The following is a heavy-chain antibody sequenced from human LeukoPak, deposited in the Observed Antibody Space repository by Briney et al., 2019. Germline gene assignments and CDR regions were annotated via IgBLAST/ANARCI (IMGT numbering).Heavy chain of an antibody. J-gene: IGHJ4*02. CDR3: TTVDSSSWRGH. CDR2: LKTKSDGGTT. Sequence: RGSLRLSCAVSGFTFNNAWMTWVRQAPGKGLEWVGRLKTKSDGGTTDYATPVKDRFTISRDESKNTLYLQMNSLKTEDTAVYYCTTVDSSSWRGHWGQGTLVTVSS. D-gene: IGHD6-13*01. CDR1: GFTFNNAW. V-gene: IGHV3-15*01.